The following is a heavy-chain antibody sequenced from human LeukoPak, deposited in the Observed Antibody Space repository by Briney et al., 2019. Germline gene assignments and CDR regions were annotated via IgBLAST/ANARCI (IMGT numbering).Heavy chain of an antibody. CDR2: MSNDGSNK. CDR1: GFSFSIYG. J-gene: IGHJ4*02. D-gene: IGHD5-24*01. CDR3: AKDLADGYNYVDC. Sequence: AGGSLRLSCAASGFSFSIYGIHWVRQAPGKGLEWVAVMSNDGSNKFYADSVKGRFTISRDNSKNTLYLQMNSLRAEDTAVYYCAKDLADGYNYVDCWGQGTLVTVSS. V-gene: IGHV3-30*18.